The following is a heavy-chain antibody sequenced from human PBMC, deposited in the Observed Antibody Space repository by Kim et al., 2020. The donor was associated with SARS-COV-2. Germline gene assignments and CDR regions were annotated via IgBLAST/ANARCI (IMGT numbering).Heavy chain of an antibody. J-gene: IGHJ5*02. Sequence: SETLSLTCAVYGESFSTYYWTWIRQSPGKGLEWIGEINDGGGTNYSPSLKSRVTISVETSKNQFSLKLRSVTAADTGVYYCARGPNWFDPWGLGTLVTVS. V-gene: IGHV4-34*01. CDR2: INDGGGT. CDR1: GESFSTYY. CDR3: ARGPNWFDP.